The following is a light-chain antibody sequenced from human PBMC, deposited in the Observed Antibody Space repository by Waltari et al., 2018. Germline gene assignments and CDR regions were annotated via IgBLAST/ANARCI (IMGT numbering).Light chain of an antibody. J-gene: IGKJ5*01. V-gene: IGKV3-15*01. CDR1: QSVSSN. CDR2: GAS. Sequence: EIVMTQSPATLSVSPGERATLSCRASQSVSSNLAWYQQKPGQAPRLLIYGASTMSTGIPARFSGSGSVTEFTLTISSMQSEDFAVYYCQQYNNWPPITFGQGTRLEIK. CDR3: QQYNNWPPIT.